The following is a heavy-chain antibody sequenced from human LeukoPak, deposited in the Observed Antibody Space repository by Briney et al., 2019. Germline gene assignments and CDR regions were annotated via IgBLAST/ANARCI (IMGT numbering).Heavy chain of an antibody. CDR3: ASSHLAYCSGGSCYSGY. CDR1: GFTFSSYS. Sequence: GGSLRLSCAASGFTFSSYSMNWVRQAPGKGLEWVSYISSSSSTIYYADSVKGRFTISRDNAKNSLYLQMNSLSAEDTAVYYCASSHLAYCSGGSCYSGYWGQGTLVTVSS. D-gene: IGHD2-15*01. J-gene: IGHJ4*02. V-gene: IGHV3-48*04. CDR2: ISSSSSTI.